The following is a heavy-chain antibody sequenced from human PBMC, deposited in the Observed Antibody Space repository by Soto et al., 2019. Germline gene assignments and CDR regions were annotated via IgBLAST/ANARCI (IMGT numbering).Heavy chain of an antibody. V-gene: IGHV3-30*18. D-gene: IGHD3-10*01. Sequence: GGSLRLSCAASGFTFSSYGMHWVRQAPGKGLEWVAVISYDGSNKYYADSVKGRFTISRDNSKNTLYLQMNSLRAEDTAVYYCAKEADVWFGEIIEGLFDYWGQGTLVTVSS. J-gene: IGHJ4*02. CDR2: ISYDGSNK. CDR1: GFTFSSYG. CDR3: AKEADVWFGEIIEGLFDY.